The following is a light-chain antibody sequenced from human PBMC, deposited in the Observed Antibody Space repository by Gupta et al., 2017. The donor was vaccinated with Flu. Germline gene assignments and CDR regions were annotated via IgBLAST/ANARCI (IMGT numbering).Light chain of an antibody. Sequence: PASLSASVGDRVSITCRASQVISRYLNWYQQKPGKAPRLLIYDASRVQAGVPSRFSGSLSGTEYTLTISSLQPEDVATYYCQQDDNLPLTYGGGTRVDIK. J-gene: IGKJ4*01. CDR2: DAS. V-gene: IGKV1-33*01. CDR3: QQDDNLPLT. CDR1: QVISRY.